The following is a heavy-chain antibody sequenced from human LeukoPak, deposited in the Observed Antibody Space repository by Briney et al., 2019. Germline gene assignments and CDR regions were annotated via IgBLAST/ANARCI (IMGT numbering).Heavy chain of an antibody. CDR3: AREEVVVAAFDI. CDR1: GGSISSYY. CDR2: IYYSGST. D-gene: IGHD2-15*01. Sequence: SETLSLTCTVSGGSISSYYWSWIRQPPGKGLEWIGYIYYSGSTNYNPSLKSRVTISVDTSKNQFPLKLSSVTAADTAVYYCAREEVVVAAFDIWGQGTMVTVSS. V-gene: IGHV4-59*01. J-gene: IGHJ3*02.